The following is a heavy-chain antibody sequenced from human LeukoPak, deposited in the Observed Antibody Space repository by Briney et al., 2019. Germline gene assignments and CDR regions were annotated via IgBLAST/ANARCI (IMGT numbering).Heavy chain of an antibody. J-gene: IGHJ4*02. CDR1: GGSISSYY. D-gene: IGHD3-10*01. CDR3: ARDEGPLDYYGSGSYSLNSPIHFDY. V-gene: IGHV4-39*07. Sequence: PSETLSLTCTVSGGSISSYYWGWIRQPPGKGLEWIGSIYYSGSTYYNPSLKSRVTISVDTSKNQFSLKLSSVTAADTAVYYCARDEGPLDYYGSGSYSLNSPIHFDYWGQGTLVTVSS. CDR2: IYYSGST.